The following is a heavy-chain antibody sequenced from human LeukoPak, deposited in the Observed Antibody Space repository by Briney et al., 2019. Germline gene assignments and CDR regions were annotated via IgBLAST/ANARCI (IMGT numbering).Heavy chain of an antibody. CDR1: DFTFDLYW. D-gene: IGHD2-2*01. Sequence: GGSLRLSCVASDFTFDLYWMTWVRQAPGKGLEWLANILPDGSQKYYVDSVKGRFTISRDNPKNSLYLQINNLRAEDTAVYYCGRLAHNAWYAIDFWGQGTLVTVSS. V-gene: IGHV3-7*01. J-gene: IGHJ4*02. CDR3: GRLAHNAWYAIDF. CDR2: ILPDGSQK.